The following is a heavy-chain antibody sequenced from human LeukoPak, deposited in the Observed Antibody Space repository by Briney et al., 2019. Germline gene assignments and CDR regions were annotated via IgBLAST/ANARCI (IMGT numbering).Heavy chain of an antibody. CDR1: GFTFDDYA. CDR2: ISWNSGSM. Sequence: PGRSLRLSCAASGFTFDDYAMHWVRQAPGKGLEWVSGISWNSGSMGYADSVKGRFTISRDNAKNSLYLQMNSLRAEDTALYYCAKDIDEWREYYFDYWGQGTLVTVSS. J-gene: IGHJ4*02. CDR3: AKDIDEWREYYFDY. V-gene: IGHV3-9*01. D-gene: IGHD3-10*01.